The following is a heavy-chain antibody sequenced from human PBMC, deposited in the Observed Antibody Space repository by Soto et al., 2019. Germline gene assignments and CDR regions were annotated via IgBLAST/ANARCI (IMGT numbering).Heavy chain of an antibody. D-gene: IGHD1-26*01. CDR2: IRSKAYGVTT. CDR3: TRECIEGSNRYYDMDV. Sequence: PGGTLRLSCTASGFTFGDYAMSGVRQAPGKGLGWVGFIRSKAYGVTTEYAASVKGRFTISRDDYKSIAYLQMNSLKTEDTAVHYCTRECIEGSNRYYDMDVCGEGTTVAVS. J-gene: IGHJ6*02. CDR1: GFTFGDYA. V-gene: IGHV3-49*04.